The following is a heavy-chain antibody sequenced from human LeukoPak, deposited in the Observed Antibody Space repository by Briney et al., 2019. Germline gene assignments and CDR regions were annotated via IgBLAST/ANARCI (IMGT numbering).Heavy chain of an antibody. Sequence: SETLSLTCNVSGDSFRDTSYYWGWIRQPPGRGLEWIGSLYYSGNSYFNPSFKSRVSLSVDTSKNQFSLKLNSVTAADTAVYYCASMVRGVINLDHWGQGTLVTVSS. CDR3: ASMVRGVINLDH. J-gene: IGHJ4*02. D-gene: IGHD3-10*01. V-gene: IGHV4-39*01. CDR2: LYYSGNS. CDR1: GDSFRDTSYY.